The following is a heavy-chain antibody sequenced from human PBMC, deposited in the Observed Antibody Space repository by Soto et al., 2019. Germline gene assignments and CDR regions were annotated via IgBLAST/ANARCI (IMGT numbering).Heavy chain of an antibody. V-gene: IGHV2-5*02. Sequence: QITLKESGPTLVKPTQTLTLTCTFSGFSLSTSGVGVGWIRQPPGKALEWLAIIYWDDDKRYSPSLKSRLTITKDTSKNQVVLTMTNMDPVDTATYYCAHTRPGIEAAGTENWFDPWGQGTLVTVSS. J-gene: IGHJ5*02. CDR3: AHTRPGIEAAGTENWFDP. CDR1: GFSLSTSGVG. CDR2: IYWDDDK. D-gene: IGHD6-13*01.